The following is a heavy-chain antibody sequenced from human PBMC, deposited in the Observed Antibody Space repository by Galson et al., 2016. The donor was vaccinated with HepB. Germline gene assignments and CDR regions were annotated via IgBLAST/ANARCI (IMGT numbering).Heavy chain of an antibody. J-gene: IGHJ4*02. CDR1: GASISNNYW. V-gene: IGHV4-4*02. CDR3: TRGTLGTTASMAFDY. CDR2: IYQTGTA. D-gene: IGHD1-26*01. Sequence: SETLSLTCAVSGASISNNYWWSWVRQSPEKGLEWIGEIYQTGTANYDPSFTSRATISVDKSKNQISLRLGSVTAADTAGYYCTRGTLGTTASMAFDYWGQGTLVSVSS.